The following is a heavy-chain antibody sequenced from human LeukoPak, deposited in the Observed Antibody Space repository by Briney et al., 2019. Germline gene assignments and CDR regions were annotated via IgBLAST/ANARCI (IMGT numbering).Heavy chain of an antibody. Sequence: RGSLRLSCAASGFTFSSYGMHWVRQAPGKGLEWVSGITGSGTSIYYADSVKGRFTISRDNSKKTLYLQMNSLRAEDTAVYYCAKSTLGDYWGQGTLVTVSS. D-gene: IGHD2-2*01. V-gene: IGHV3-23*01. CDR3: AKSTLGDY. CDR1: GFTFSSYG. J-gene: IGHJ4*02. CDR2: ITGSGTSI.